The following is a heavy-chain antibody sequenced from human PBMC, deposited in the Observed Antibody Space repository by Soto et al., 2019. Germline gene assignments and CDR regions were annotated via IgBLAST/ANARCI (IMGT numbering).Heavy chain of an antibody. V-gene: IGHV5-51*01. CDR3: ASSLRFLESDYYGMDF. D-gene: IGHD3-3*01. Sequence: GESLKISCKGSGYSITSYLIGWVRQMPQKGLEWMGIIYPGESDTRYSPSFQGQVTISADKSISTAYLQWSSLKASDTAMYYCASSLRFLESDYYGMDFWGQGNTVTVSS. CDR1: GYSITSYL. CDR2: IYPGESDT. J-gene: IGHJ6*02.